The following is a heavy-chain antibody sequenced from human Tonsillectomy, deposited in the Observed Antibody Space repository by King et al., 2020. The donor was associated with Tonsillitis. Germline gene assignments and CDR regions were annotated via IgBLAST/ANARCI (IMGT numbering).Heavy chain of an antibody. Sequence: VQLVESGGGVVQPGRSLRLSCAASGFTFSSYGMHWVRQAPGKGLEWVAVIWYDGSNKYYADSVKGRFTISRDNSKNTLYLQMNSLRAEDTAVYYCARDLESNEGEYGSGSPWGQGTLVTVSS. V-gene: IGHV3-33*01. CDR1: GFTFSSYG. CDR2: IWYDGSNK. CDR3: ARDLESNEGEYGSGSP. D-gene: IGHD3-10*01. J-gene: IGHJ5*02.